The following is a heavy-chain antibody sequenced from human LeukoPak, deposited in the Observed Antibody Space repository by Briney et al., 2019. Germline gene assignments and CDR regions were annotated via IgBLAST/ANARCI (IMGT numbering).Heavy chain of an antibody. CDR1: GGTFSSYA. V-gene: IGHV1-69*04. CDR2: IIPILGIA. CDR3: VADCYGDCID. Sequence: GASVKVSCKASGGTFSSYAISWVRQSPGQGLEWMGRIIPILGIANYAQKFQGRVTITADKSTSTAYMELSSLRSEDTAVYYCVADCYGDCIDWGQGTLVTVSS. J-gene: IGHJ4*02. D-gene: IGHD4-17*01.